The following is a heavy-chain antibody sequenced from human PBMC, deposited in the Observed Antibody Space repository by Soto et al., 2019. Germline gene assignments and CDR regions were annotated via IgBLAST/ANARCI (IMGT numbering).Heavy chain of an antibody. CDR2: INPNRGGT. Sequence: ASVKVSCKASGYTFTGYYMHWVRQAPGQGLEWMGWINPNRGGTNYAQKFQGWVTMTRDTSISTAYMELSRLRSDDTAVYYCARGGLAEYCSGGSCYSPHYYFDYWGQGTLVTVSS. D-gene: IGHD2-15*01. J-gene: IGHJ4*02. CDR1: GYTFTGYY. CDR3: ARGGLAEYCSGGSCYSPHYYFDY. V-gene: IGHV1-2*04.